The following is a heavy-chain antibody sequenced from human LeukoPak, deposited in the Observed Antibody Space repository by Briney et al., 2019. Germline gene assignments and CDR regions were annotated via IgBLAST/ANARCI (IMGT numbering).Heavy chain of an antibody. D-gene: IGHD2-15*01. V-gene: IGHV1-2*02. CDR3: ARVPIVVVVAATLDY. CDR2: INPNSGGT. Sequence: ASVKVSCKASGYTFTGYYMHWERRAPGQGLEWMGWINPNSGGTNYAQKFQGRVTMTRDTSISTAYMELSRLRSDDTAVYYCARVPIVVVVAATLDYWGQGTLVTVSS. CDR1: GYTFTGYY. J-gene: IGHJ4*02.